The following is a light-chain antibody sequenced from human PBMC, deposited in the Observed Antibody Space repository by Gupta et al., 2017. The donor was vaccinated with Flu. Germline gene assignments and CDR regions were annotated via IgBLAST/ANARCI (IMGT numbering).Light chain of an antibody. CDR3: QQYDSNTGT. V-gene: IGKV1-5*03. Sequence: VTTSCRSSKSITGWFAWYQQHPGDAPKLMIYEASSLESRAPSRCSGSGSGTEFTPTISSLQPDDFANYYCQQYDSNTGTFGQGTKLEIK. CDR2: EAS. CDR1: KSITGW. J-gene: IGKJ1*01.